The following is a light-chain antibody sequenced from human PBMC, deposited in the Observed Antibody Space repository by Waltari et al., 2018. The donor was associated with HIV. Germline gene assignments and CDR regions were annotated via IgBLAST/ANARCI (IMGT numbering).Light chain of an antibody. CDR3: AAWDDSLNGVV. CDR1: SSNLGSNT. J-gene: IGLJ2*01. V-gene: IGLV1-44*01. CDR2: SNN. Sequence: QSVLTQPPSASGTPGQRATISCSGSSSNLGSNTVNWYQQLPGTAPKLLIYSNNQRPSGVPDRFAGSKSGTSASLAISGLQSEDEADYYCAAWDDSLNGVVFGGGTKLTVL.